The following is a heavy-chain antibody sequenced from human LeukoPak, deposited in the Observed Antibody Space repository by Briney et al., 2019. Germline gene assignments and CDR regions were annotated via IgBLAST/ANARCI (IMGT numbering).Heavy chain of an antibody. CDR3: ARGTLMVGP. CDR1: GGSIGSYY. D-gene: IGHD2-8*01. J-gene: IGHJ5*02. V-gene: IGHV4-59*01. CDR2: INYSGTT. Sequence: SETLSLTCTVSGGSIGSYYWSWIRQPAGKGLEWIGYINYSGTTNYNPSLKSRVSISVDTSKNQFSLKLSSVTAADTAVYYCARGTLMVGPWGQGTQVAVSS.